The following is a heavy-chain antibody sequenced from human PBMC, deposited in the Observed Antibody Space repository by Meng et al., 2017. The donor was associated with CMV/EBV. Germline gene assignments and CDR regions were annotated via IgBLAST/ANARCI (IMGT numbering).Heavy chain of an antibody. CDR2: INPSGGST. Sequence: VQLVQSGDDVKKHGAQVQDSSKGSVYTFHSYYMHGVRQAPGQGLEWMGIINPSGGSTSYAQKFQGRVTMTRDTSTSTVYMELSSLRSEDTAVYYCARESSYDFSHDYWGQGTLVTVSS. J-gene: IGHJ4*02. D-gene: IGHD3-3*01. CDR1: VYTFHSYY. V-gene: IGHV1-46*02. CDR3: ARESSYDFSHDY.